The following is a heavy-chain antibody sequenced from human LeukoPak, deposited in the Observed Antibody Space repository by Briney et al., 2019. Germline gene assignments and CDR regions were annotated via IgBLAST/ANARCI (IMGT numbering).Heavy chain of an antibody. J-gene: IGHJ4*02. CDR2: IYYSGST. CDR3: ARVGVFGVVSDS. CDR1: GDSINSGSYY. D-gene: IGHD3-3*01. V-gene: IGHV4-39*01. Sequence: SETLSLTCTVSGDSINSGSYYWVWIRQPPGKGLEWIGSIYYSGSTYYSPSLKSRVTISVDTSKIQFSLRLSSVTAADTAAYYCARVGVFGVVSDSWGQGILVTVSS.